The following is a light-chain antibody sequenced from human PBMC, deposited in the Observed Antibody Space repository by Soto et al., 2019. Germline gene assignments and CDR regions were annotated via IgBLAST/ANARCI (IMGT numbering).Light chain of an antibody. V-gene: IGKV3-11*01. CDR3: QQRHMWPIP. CDR2: DAY. CDR1: QSFRGL. J-gene: IGKJ5*01. Sequence: EVVLTQSPVTLSLSPGERATLSCRASQSFRGLLAWYQQKPGQAPRLLIYDAYNRATGIPPRFSGSGSGTYFNLTISSLEPEDSAVYYCQQRHMWPIPFGQGTRLEIK.